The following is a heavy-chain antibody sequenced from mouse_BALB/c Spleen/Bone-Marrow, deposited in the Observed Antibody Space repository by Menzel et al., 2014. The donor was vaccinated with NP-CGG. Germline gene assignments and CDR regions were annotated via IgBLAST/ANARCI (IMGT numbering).Heavy chain of an antibody. D-gene: IGHD2-14*01. J-gene: IGHJ1*01. CDR3: ASYRYGWYFDV. CDR2: IDPANGNT. CDR1: GFNIKDTY. V-gene: IGHV14-3*02. Sequence: VQLKDSGAELVKPGASVKLSCTASGFNIKDTYMHWVKQRPEQGLEWIGRIDPANGNTKYDPKFQGKATITADTSSNTAYLQLSSLTSEDTAVYYCASYRYGWYFDVWGAGTTVTDSS.